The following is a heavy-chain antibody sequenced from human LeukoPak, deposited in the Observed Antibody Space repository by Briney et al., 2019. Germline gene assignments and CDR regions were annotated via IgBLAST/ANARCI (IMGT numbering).Heavy chain of an antibody. CDR1: GFTFSSYA. Sequence: GGSLILSCAASGFTFSSYAMHWVRQPPGKGLEYVSGISSNGGSTYYANSVKGRFTVSRDNSKNTLYLQMGSLRAEDMAVYYCARGGVAVAGTLWYFDPWGRGTLVTVSS. D-gene: IGHD6-19*01. J-gene: IGHJ2*01. V-gene: IGHV3-64*01. CDR2: ISSNGGST. CDR3: ARGGVAVAGTLWYFDP.